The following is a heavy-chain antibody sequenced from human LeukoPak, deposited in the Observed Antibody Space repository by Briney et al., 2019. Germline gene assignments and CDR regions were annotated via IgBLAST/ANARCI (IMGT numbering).Heavy chain of an antibody. CDR2: IHYSGST. CDR3: ARGSVSGQYYGSGSYYAR. J-gene: IGHJ4*02. Sequence: SETLSLTCTVSGGSISSYYWSWIRQPPGKGLEWIGYIHYSGSTKYNPSLKSRVAISVDASKNQFSLKLSSVTAADTAVYYCARGSVSGQYYGSGSYYARWGQGTLVTVSS. V-gene: IGHV4-59*08. CDR1: GGSISSYY. D-gene: IGHD3-10*01.